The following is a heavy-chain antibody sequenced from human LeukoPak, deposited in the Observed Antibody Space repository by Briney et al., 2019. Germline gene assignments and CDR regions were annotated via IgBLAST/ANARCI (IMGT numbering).Heavy chain of an antibody. CDR3: ARDEVIPAAIPYGMDV. V-gene: IGHV4-4*07. CDR2: IYTSGST. J-gene: IGHJ6*02. CDR1: GGSISSYY. D-gene: IGHD2-2*01. Sequence: RTSETLSLTCTVSGGSISSYYWSWIRQPAGKGLEWIGRIYTSGSTNYNPSLKSRVTMSVDTSKNKFSLKLSSVTAAETAVYYCARDEVIPAAIPYGMDVWGQGTTVTVSS.